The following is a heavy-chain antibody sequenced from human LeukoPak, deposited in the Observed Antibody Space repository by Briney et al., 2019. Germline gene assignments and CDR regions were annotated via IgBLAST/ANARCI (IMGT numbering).Heavy chain of an antibody. J-gene: IGHJ4*02. CDR1: GFTFSNFW. V-gene: IGHV3-74*01. Sequence: PGGSLRPSCAASGFTFSNFWIHWVRQAPGKGLVWVSRISIDGSTTNYAGSVKGRFTISRDNAKNTVSLQMNGLRVEGTAVYYCARVRTTYYYDTTGYSFDHWGQGTLVTVSS. CDR3: ARVRTTYYYDTTGYSFDH. D-gene: IGHD3-22*01. CDR2: ISIDGSTT.